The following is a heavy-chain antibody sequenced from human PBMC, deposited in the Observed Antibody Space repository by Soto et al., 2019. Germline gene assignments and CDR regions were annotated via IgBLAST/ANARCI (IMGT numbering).Heavy chain of an antibody. CDR1: GFTFSSYW. V-gene: IGHV3-7*05. J-gene: IGHJ6*02. D-gene: IGHD1-26*01. CDR2: IKQDGSEK. CDR3: ARDSGSYSYYYYGMDV. Sequence: GGSLSLSCAASGFTFSSYWMSWVRQAPGKGLEWVANIKQDGSEKYYVDSVKGRFTISRDNAKNSLYLQMNSLRAEDTAVYYCARDSGSYSYYYYGMDVWGQGTTVTVSS.